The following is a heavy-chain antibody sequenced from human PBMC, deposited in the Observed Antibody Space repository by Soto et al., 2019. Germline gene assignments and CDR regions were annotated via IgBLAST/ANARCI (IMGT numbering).Heavy chain of an antibody. J-gene: IGHJ4*02. Sequence: HPGGSLRLSCAASGFTVTTNYMSWVRRAPGKGLEWVSIIYSGGSTYYADSVKGRFTISRDNSKNTLYLQMNSLRAEDTAVYYCARRGEQSSSWSQLAYWGQGTLVTVSS. CDR1: GFTVTTNY. D-gene: IGHD6-13*01. CDR3: ARRGEQSSSWSQLAY. V-gene: IGHV3-66*01. CDR2: IYSGGST.